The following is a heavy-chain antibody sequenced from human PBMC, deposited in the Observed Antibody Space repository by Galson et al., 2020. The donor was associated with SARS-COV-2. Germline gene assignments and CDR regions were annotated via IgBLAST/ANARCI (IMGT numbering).Heavy chain of an antibody. CDR1: GFTFSSYT. CDR3: ARLASAGKLYDYSGLDV. D-gene: IGHD6-13*01. Sequence: GGSLRLSCAASGFTFSSYTMNWLRQAPGKGLEWVSSLSTSSSYIYYADSLKGRFTISRDNAKNSLYLQRNSLRAEDTAVYDCARLASAGKLYDYSGLDVWGQGPTFTV. J-gene: IGHJ6*02. CDR2: LSTSSSYI. V-gene: IGHV3-21*01.